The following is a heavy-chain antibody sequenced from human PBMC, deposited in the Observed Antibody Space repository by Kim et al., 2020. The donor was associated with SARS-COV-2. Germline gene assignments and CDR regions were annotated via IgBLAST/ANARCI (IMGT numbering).Heavy chain of an antibody. D-gene: IGHD3-22*01. Sequence: GGSLRLSCAASGFTFSNAWMSWVRQAPGKGLEWVGRIKSKTDGGTTDYAAPVKGRFTISRDDSKNTLYLQMNSLKTEDTAVYYCTTSYDSSGYYPSDAFDILGQGTMVTVSS. CDR2: IKSKTDGGTT. CDR3: TTSYDSSGYYPSDAFDI. J-gene: IGHJ3*02. V-gene: IGHV3-15*01. CDR1: GFTFSNAW.